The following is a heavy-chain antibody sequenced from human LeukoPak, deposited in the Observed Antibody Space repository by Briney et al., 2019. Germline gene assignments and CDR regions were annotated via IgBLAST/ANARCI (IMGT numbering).Heavy chain of an antibody. CDR2: MNPNSGNT. J-gene: IGHJ6*02. V-gene: IGHV1-8*01. D-gene: IGHD1-26*01. Sequence: ASVKVSCKASGYTFTSYDINWVRQAAGQGLEWMGWMNPNSGNTGYAQKFQGRVTMTRNTSISTAYMELSRLRSEDTAVYYCARRMGATYYYYYGMDVWGQGTTVTVSS. CDR3: ARRMGATYYYYYGMDV. CDR1: GYTFTSYD.